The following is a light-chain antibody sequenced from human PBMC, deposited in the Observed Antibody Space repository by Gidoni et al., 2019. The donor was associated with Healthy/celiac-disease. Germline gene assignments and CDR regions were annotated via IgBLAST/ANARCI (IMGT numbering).Light chain of an antibody. CDR2: DAS. CDR1: PSVSSY. V-gene: IGKV3-11*01. Sequence: EIVLTQSPATLSLSPGERATLSCRASPSVSSYLAWYQQKHGQAPRLLNYDASNRATGIPARFSGSGSGTDFTLTISSLEPEDFAVYYCQQRSNWPPTFGQGTKLEIK. CDR3: QQRSNWPPT. J-gene: IGKJ2*01.